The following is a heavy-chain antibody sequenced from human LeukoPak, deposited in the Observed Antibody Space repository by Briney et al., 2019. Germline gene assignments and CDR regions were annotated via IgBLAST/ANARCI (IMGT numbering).Heavy chain of an antibody. CDR1: EFTFDYYG. Sequence: GGSLRLSCAASEFTFDYYGMSWVRQAPGQGLECVSGINWNGYSIGYADSVKGRFTISRDNGKNFLYLQMNSLKAEDTAFYHCARVDYASGYFDLWGRGTLVTVSS. J-gene: IGHJ2*01. CDR2: INWNGYSI. CDR3: ARVDYASGYFDL. D-gene: IGHD3-16*01. V-gene: IGHV3-20*01.